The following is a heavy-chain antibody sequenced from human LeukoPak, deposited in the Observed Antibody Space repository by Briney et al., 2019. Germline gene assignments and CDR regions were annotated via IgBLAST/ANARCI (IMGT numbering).Heavy chain of an antibody. J-gene: IGHJ4*02. V-gene: IGHV3-7*01. D-gene: IGHD6-13*01. CDR3: ARDRFSSSFDYFDY. CDR2: IKQDGSEK. CDR1: GFTFSSYW. Sequence: GGSLRLSCAASGFTFSSYWMSWVRQAPGKGLEWVANIKQDGSEKYYVDSVKGRFTISRDNAKNSLYLQMNSLRAEDTAVYYCARDRFSSSFDYFDYWGQGTLVTVSS.